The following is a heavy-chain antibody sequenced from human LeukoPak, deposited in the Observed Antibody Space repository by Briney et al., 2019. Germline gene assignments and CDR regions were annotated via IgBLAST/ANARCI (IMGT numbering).Heavy chain of an antibody. Sequence: PGESLRLSCAASGFTVNRDYMSWVRQSPGEGREWGSVVYNDGRTFYADSVKGRFTISRDDSKNTVFLQMNRLRPEDTAIYFCTRGSPTVSAGYNWGRGTVVIVSS. J-gene: IGHJ4*02. CDR3: TRGSPTVSAGYN. D-gene: IGHD1-1*01. CDR2: VYNDGRT. CDR1: GFTVNRDY. V-gene: IGHV3-53*01.